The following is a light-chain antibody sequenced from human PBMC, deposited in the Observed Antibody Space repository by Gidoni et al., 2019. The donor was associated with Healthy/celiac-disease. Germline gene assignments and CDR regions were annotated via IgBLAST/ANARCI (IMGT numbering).Light chain of an antibody. V-gene: IGKV1-12*01. Sequence: IQKTQSPSSVSASVGERVTITCRASQVISSCLAWYQQKPGKAPQLLIYAASSLQSGVPSRFSGSGSGTDFPLTISRLQPEYFATYYCQQDNSSPPTFGGGTKVEIK. CDR3: QQDNSSPPT. CDR2: AAS. CDR1: QVISSC. J-gene: IGKJ4*01.